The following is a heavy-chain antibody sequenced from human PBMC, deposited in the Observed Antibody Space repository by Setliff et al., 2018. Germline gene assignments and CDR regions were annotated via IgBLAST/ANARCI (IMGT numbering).Heavy chain of an antibody. CDR3: VRDRYGRNSDGSGVYNWFYS. J-gene: IGHJ5*01. D-gene: IGHD3-10*01. V-gene: IGHV4-61*09. CDR1: GASISSGSHY. CDR2: VYSTGST. Sequence: SETLSLTCNVSGASISSGSHYWSWIRQSAGEKPTWIGHVYSTGSTNYNPSFESRVSISVDKSNNQFSLKMTSVTAADTAMYYCVRDRYGRNSDGSGVYNWFYSWGQGILVTVSS.